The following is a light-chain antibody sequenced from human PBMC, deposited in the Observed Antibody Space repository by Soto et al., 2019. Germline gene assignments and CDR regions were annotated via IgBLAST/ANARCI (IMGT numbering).Light chain of an antibody. CDR2: EVT. CDR1: SSDVGGYKY. J-gene: IGLJ1*01. V-gene: IGLV2-11*01. Sequence: QSALTQPASVSGSPGQSITISCTGTSSDVGGYKYVSWYQHHPGKAPKLMIYEVTERPAGVPDRFSGSKSGNTASLTISGLQAEDEADYSCCSFAGSFSYVFGGGTKVTVL. CDR3: CSFAGSFSYV.